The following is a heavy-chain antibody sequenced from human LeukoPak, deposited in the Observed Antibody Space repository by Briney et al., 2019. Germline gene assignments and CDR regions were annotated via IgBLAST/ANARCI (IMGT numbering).Heavy chain of an antibody. CDR3: ARVEYYYGMDV. V-gene: IGHV4-34*01. CDR1: GGSFSGYY. J-gene: IGHJ6*02. Sequence: SETLSLTCAVYGGSFSGYYWSWIRQPPGKGLEWIGEIKHSGSTNYNPSLKSRVTISVDTSKNQFSLKLSSVTAADTAVYYCARVEYYYGMDVWGQGTTVTVSS. CDR2: IKHSGST. D-gene: IGHD1-1*01.